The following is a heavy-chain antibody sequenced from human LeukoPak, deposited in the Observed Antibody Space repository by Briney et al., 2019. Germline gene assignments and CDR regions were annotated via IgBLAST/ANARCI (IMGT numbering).Heavy chain of an antibody. V-gene: IGHV3-23*01. CDR3: AKDRVVIMPASLNY. J-gene: IGHJ4*02. Sequence: PGGSLRLSCAASGFTFSNYAMSWVRQVPGTGLEWVSAISASGDDTYYADFVKGRFTISRGNSKNMLYLQMNSLRAEDTAVYYCAKDRVVIMPASLNYWGQGTLVTVSS. CDR2: ISASGDDT. D-gene: IGHD2-21*01. CDR1: GFTFSNYA.